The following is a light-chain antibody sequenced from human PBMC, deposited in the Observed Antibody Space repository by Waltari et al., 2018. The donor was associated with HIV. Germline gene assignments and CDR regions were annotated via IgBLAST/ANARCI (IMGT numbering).Light chain of an antibody. CDR3: QSYDSSLSGSVV. CDR1: SSNLGAGYE. V-gene: IGLV1-40*01. J-gene: IGLJ2*01. Sequence: QSVLTQPPSVSGAPGQRVTISCTGSSSNLGAGYEVHWYRQLPGTAPKLLIYGDNNRPSGVPDRFSGSKSGTSASLAITGLQAEDEANYYCQSYDSSLSGSVVFGGGTKLTVL. CDR2: GDN.